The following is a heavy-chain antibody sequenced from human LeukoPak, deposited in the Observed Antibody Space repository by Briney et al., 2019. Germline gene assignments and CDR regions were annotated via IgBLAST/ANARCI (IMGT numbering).Heavy chain of an antibody. CDR3: AKDPTGPYYYDSSGYLGY. J-gene: IGHJ4*02. Sequence: PGGSLRLSCAASGFTFSSYWMSWVRQAPGKGLEWVSAISGSGGSTYYADSVKGRFTISRDNSKNTLYLQMNSLRAEDTAVYYCAKDPTGPYYYDSSGYLGYWGQGTLVTVSS. CDR1: GFTFSSYW. D-gene: IGHD3-22*01. CDR2: ISGSGGST. V-gene: IGHV3-23*01.